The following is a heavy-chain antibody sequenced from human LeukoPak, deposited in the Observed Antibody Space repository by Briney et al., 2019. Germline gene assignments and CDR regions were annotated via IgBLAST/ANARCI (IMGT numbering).Heavy chain of an antibody. CDR2: IIPIFGTA. J-gene: IGHJ6*03. V-gene: IGHV1-69*13. CDR3: AGGYDFWSGSPYYYYYMDV. Sequence: SVKVSCKASGGTFSSYAISWVRQAPGQGLEWMGGIIPIFGTANYAQKFQGRVTITADESTGTAYMELSSLRSEDTAVYYCAGGYDFWSGSPYYYYYMDVWGKGTTVTVSS. CDR1: GGTFSSYA. D-gene: IGHD3-3*01.